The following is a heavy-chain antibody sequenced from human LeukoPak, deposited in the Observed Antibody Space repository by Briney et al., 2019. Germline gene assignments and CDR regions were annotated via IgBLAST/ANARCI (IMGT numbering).Heavy chain of an antibody. V-gene: IGHV1-8*01. D-gene: IGHD2-15*01. CDR2: MNPNSGNT. Sequence: ASVKVSCKASGYTFTSYDINWVRQATGQGLEWMGWMNPNSGNTGYAQKFQGRVTMTRNTSISTAYVELSSLRSEDTAVYYCARRALGYCSGGSCITSWGQGTMVTVSS. J-gene: IGHJ3*01. CDR3: ARRALGYCSGGSCITS. CDR1: GYTFTSYD.